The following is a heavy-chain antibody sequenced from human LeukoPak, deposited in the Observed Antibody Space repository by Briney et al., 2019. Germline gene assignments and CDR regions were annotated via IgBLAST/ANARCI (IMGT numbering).Heavy chain of an antibody. J-gene: IGHJ4*02. CDR3: ARDLAGTTF. D-gene: IGHD1-7*01. CDR1: GFTFSDYY. V-gene: IGHV3-11*06. Sequence: GGSLRLSCAASGFTFSDYYMTWIRQAPGKGLEWVSSISSSSSYIYYADSVKGRFTISRDNAKDSLYLQMNSLRAEDTAVYYCARDLAGTTFWGQGTLVTVSS. CDR2: ISSSSSYI.